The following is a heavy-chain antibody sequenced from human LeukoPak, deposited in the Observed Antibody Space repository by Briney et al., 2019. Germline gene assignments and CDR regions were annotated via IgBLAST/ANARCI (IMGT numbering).Heavy chain of an antibody. CDR1: GGSISSGGYS. J-gene: IGHJ5*02. D-gene: IGHD1-26*01. CDR2: IYHSGST. CDR3: ARDGVGATTRWFDP. Sequence: SETLSLTCAVSGGSISSGGYSWSWIRQPPGKGLEWIGYIYHSGSTYYNPSLKSRVTISVDTSKNQFSLKLSSVTAADTAVYYCARDGVGATTRWFDPWGQGTLVTVSS. V-gene: IGHV4-30-2*01.